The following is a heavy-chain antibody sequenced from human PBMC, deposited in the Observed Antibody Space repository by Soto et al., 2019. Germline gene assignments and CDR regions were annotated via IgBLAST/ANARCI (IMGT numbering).Heavy chain of an antibody. CDR2: ISGSDGST. J-gene: IGHJ4*02. Sequence: EVQLLESGGGLVQPGGSLRLSCAASGFTFTSYAMSWVRQAPGKGLEWVSSISGSDGSTYYADSVKGRFTISRDNSKNTLYLQISSLRAEDTAVYYCAKRWGNRFLEPSEYFDFWSRGTLVTVSS. CDR3: AKRWGNRFLEPSEYFDF. V-gene: IGHV3-23*01. D-gene: IGHD3-3*01. CDR1: GFTFTSYA.